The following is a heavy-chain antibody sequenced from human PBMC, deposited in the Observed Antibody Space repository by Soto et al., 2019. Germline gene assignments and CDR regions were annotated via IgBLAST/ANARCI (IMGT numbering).Heavy chain of an antibody. CDR3: ATAAAGNYYYYGMDV. J-gene: IGHJ6*02. D-gene: IGHD6-13*01. CDR1: GFTFSSYA. CDR2: TSYDGSNK. Sequence: QVQLVEPGGGVVQPGRSLRLSCAASGFTFSSYAMHWVRQAPGKGLEWVAVTSYDGSNKYYADSVKGRFTISRDNSKNPLYLPMNSLRAEDTAVYYCATAAAGNYYYYGMDVWGQGTTVTVSS. V-gene: IGHV3-30-3*01.